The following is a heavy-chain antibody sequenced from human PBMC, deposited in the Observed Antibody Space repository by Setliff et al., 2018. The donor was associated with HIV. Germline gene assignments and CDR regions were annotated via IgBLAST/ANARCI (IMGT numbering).Heavy chain of an antibody. CDR2: IHTSGNT. D-gene: IGHD5-12*01. Sequence: PSETLSLTCSVSGHSISGYYWSWIRQHAGRGLEWIGRIHTSGNTNYNPSLRGRVTMSVDMSKNQFSLKLTSVSAADTAVYYCARDRIEFVAEDPHDVFDIWGRGTLVTVSS. V-gene: IGHV4-4*07. CDR1: GHSISGYY. CDR3: ARDRIEFVAEDPHDVFDI. J-gene: IGHJ3*02.